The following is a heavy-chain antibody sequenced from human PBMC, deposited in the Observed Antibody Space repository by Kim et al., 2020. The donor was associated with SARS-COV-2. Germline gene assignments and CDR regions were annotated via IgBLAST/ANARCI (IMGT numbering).Heavy chain of an antibody. Sequence: GGSLRLSCAASGFTFDDYTMHWVCQAPGKGLEWVSLISWDGGSTYYADSVKGRFTISRDNSKNSLYLQMNSLRTEDTALYYCAKDTYSVYSSSWSARGYYYYGMDVWGQGTTVTVSS. CDR2: ISWDGGST. V-gene: IGHV3-43*01. CDR1: GFTFDDYT. CDR3: AKDTYSVYSSSWSARGYYYYGMDV. D-gene: IGHD6-13*01. J-gene: IGHJ6*02.